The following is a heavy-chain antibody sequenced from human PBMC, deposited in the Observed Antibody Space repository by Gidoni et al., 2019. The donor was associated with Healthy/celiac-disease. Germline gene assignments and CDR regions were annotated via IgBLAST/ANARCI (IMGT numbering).Heavy chain of an antibody. CDR3: AKDSHCSGGSCYPYYFDY. Sequence: EVQLLESGGGLVQPGGSLRLSCAASGFNFSSYAMSWVRQAPGKGLEWVSAISGSGGSTYYADSVKGRFTISRDNSKNTLYLQMNSLRAEDTAVYYCAKDSHCSGGSCYPYYFDYWGQGTLVTVSS. CDR1: GFNFSSYA. D-gene: IGHD2-15*01. J-gene: IGHJ4*02. CDR2: ISGSGGST. V-gene: IGHV3-23*01.